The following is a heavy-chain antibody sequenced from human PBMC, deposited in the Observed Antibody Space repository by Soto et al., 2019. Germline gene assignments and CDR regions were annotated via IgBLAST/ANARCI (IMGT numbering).Heavy chain of an antibody. CDR3: ARGPSGGNSDY. D-gene: IGHD2-21*02. J-gene: IGHJ4*02. V-gene: IGHV4-34*01. CDR2: INHSGST. CDR1: GGSFSGYY. Sequence: QVQLQQWGAGLLKPSETLSLTCAVYGGSFSGYYWSWIRQPPGKGLEWIGEINHSGSTNYNPSLKRXXTXSXXTAKNQLSLKLSSVTAADTAVDYCARGPSGGNSDYRGQGTLVTVSS.